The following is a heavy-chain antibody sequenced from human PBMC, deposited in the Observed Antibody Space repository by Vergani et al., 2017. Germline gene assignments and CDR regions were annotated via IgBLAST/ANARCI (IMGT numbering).Heavy chain of an antibody. CDR2: LSASDRRT. D-gene: IGHD2-2*01. J-gene: IGHJ4*02. CDR1: GFTFIMHA. CDR3: AKELGYCSSTTCLWALDG. V-gene: IGHV3-23*01. Sequence: EVQLLESGGDLVQPGGSLRLFCAASGFTFIMHAMSRVRQAPGKGLEWVSTLSASDRRTHYADAVKGRFTISRDNSKNTLYLQMDNLRAEDTATYYCAKELGYCSSTTCLWALDGWGQGTLVTVSS.